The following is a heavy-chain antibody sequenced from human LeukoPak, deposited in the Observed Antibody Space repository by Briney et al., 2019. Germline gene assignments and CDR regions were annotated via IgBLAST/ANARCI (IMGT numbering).Heavy chain of an antibody. CDR1: GYTFTSYY. CDR3: ARGGGADAFDI. V-gene: IGHV1-46*01. Sequence: ASVKVSCKASGYTFTSYYMHWVRQAPGQGLEWMGIINPSGGSTSYAQKFQGRVTMTRNTSISTAYMELGSLRSEDTAVYYCARGGGADAFDIWGQGTMVTVSS. J-gene: IGHJ3*02. CDR2: INPSGGST. D-gene: IGHD3-10*01.